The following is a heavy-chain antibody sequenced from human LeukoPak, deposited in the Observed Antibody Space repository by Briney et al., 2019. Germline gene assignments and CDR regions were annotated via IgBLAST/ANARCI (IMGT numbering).Heavy chain of an antibody. CDR2: INPNSGGT. CDR3: ARESPYCSSTSCFEFDY. V-gene: IGHV1-2*02. Sequence: ASVKVSCNASGYTFTGYYMHWVRQAPGQGLEWMGWINPNSGGTNYAQKFQGRVTMTRDTSISTAYIELSRLRSDDTAVYYCARESPYCSSTSCFEFDYWGQGTLVTVSS. CDR1: GYTFTGYY. J-gene: IGHJ4*02. D-gene: IGHD2-2*01.